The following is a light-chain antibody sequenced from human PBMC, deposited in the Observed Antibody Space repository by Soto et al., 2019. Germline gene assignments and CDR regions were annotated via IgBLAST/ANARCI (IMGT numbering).Light chain of an antibody. Sequence: EVVMTQSPATLSVSAGETVTLSCRASQSVSTKLAWYQQKPGLAPRLLIFGASTRATGVPARFSGSGSGTEFTLTIRSLQSEDFALYYCQQYNNWPPLTVGGGTKVEIK. CDR1: QSVSTK. CDR2: GAS. V-gene: IGKV3-15*01. CDR3: QQYNNWPPLT. J-gene: IGKJ4*01.